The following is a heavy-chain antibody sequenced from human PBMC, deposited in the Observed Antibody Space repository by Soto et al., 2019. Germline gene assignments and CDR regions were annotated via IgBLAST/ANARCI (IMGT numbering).Heavy chain of an antibody. CDR1: GFNFDDYG. Sequence: GGSLRLSCAASGFNFDDYGMSWVRQVPGKGLEWVSSISSSSSYIYYADSVKGRFTISRDNAKNSLYLQMNSLRAEDTAVYYCARDHAQYCSSTSCYEGFDYWGQGTLVTVSS. V-gene: IGHV3-21*01. CDR2: ISSSSSYI. J-gene: IGHJ4*02. D-gene: IGHD2-2*01. CDR3: ARDHAQYCSSTSCYEGFDY.